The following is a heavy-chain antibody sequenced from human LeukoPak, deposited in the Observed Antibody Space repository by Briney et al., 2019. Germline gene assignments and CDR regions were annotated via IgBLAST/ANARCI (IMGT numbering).Heavy chain of an antibody. Sequence: RASVKVSCKASGYTFTSYYMHWVRQAPGQGLEWMGIINPSGGSTSYAQKFQGRVTMTRDMSTSTVYMELSSLRSEDTAVYYCARGGCSSTSCYYYYYYMDVWGKGTTVTVSS. D-gene: IGHD2-2*01. V-gene: IGHV1-46*01. CDR2: INPSGGST. CDR3: ARGGCSSTSCYYYYYYMDV. CDR1: GYTFTSYY. J-gene: IGHJ6*03.